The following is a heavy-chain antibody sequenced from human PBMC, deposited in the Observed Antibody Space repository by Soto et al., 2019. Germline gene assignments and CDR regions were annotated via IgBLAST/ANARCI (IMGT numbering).Heavy chain of an antibody. J-gene: IGHJ4*02. V-gene: IGHV4-59*01. CDR1: GGSISNYY. Sequence: SATLSLTCIVSGGSISNYYWSWIRQPPGKGLEWIGYIYYSGSTNYNPSLQSRVTISVDTSKNQFSLKLSSVTAADTAVYYCARAVLPATAPFDYWGQGTLVTVS. CDR3: ARAVLPATAPFDY. D-gene: IGHD2-2*01. CDR2: IYYSGST.